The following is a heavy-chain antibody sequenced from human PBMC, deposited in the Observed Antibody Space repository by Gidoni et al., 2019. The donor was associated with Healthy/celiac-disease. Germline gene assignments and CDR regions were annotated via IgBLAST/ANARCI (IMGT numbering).Heavy chain of an antibody. J-gene: IGHJ3*02. D-gene: IGHD3-22*01. CDR1: GFTFSSYW. CDR3: ARDYYDSSGYWGADAFDI. CDR2: INSDGSST. Sequence: EVQLVESGGGLVQPGGSLRLSFAASGFTFSSYWMHWVRQAPGKGLVWVSRINSDGSSTSYADSVKGRFTISRDNAKNTLYLQMNSLRAEDTAVYYCARDYYDSSGYWGADAFDIWGQGTMVTVSS. V-gene: IGHV3-74*01.